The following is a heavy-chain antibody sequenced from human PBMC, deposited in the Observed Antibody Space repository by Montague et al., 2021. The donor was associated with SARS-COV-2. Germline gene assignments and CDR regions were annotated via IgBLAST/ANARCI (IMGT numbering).Heavy chain of an antibody. CDR1: GFSLHTSGMC. CDR3: ARSYGDYRDSYWEF. Sequence: PALVKPTQTLTLTCTFSGFSLHTSGMCVSWIRQPPGKALEWLALIDWAEDQYYSTSLKTRLTISKDTSKNQVVLTMTNMDPIDTATYYCARSYGDYRDSYWEFGGQGTRVTV. V-gene: IGHV2-70*01. J-gene: IGHJ4*02. CDR2: IDWAEDQ. D-gene: IGHD4-17*01.